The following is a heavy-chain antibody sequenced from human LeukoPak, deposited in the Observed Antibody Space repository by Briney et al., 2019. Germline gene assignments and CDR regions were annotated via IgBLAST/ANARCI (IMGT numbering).Heavy chain of an antibody. V-gene: IGHV3-48*03. J-gene: IGHJ4*02. CDR1: GFTFSGYE. CDR2: ISSSGSTI. CDR3: ARDADGPIDY. Sequence: QPGGSLRLSCAASGFTFSGYEMNWVHQAPGKGLEWVSDISSSGSTIYYADSVKGRFTISRDNAKNSLYLQMNSLRAEDTAVYYCARDADGPIDYWGQGTLVTVSS.